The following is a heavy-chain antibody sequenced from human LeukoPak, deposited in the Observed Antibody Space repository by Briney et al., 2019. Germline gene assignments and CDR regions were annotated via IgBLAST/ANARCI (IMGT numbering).Heavy chain of an antibody. CDR1: GGSISSYY. D-gene: IGHD5-12*01. CDR3: ARAVGDYGYGRYFDY. CDR2: VYNTGNI. V-gene: IGHV4-59*01. J-gene: IGHJ4*02. Sequence: SETLSLTCTVSGGSISSYYWSWIRQPPGKGLEWIGNVYNTGNINYNPSLESRVAISVDTSKTQFSLRLSSVTAADTAVYYCARAVGDYGYGRYFDYWGQGTLVTVSS.